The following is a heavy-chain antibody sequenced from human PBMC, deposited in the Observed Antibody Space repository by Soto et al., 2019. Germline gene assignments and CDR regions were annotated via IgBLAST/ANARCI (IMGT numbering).Heavy chain of an antibody. CDR2: IKSKTDGGTT. V-gene: IGHV3-15*07. D-gene: IGHD6-19*01. Sequence: PGGSLRLSCAASGFTFSNAWMNWVRQAPGKGLEWVGRIKSKTDGGTTDYAAPVKGRFTISRDDSKNTLYLQMNSLKTEDTAVYYCTTEIEQGSWQWPREDENFDYWGQGTLVTVSS. CDR1: GFTFSNAW. CDR3: TTEIEQGSWQWPREDENFDY. J-gene: IGHJ4*02.